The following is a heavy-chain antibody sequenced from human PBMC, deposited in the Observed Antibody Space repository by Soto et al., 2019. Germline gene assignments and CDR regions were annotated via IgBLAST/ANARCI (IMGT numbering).Heavy chain of an antibody. Sequence: SETLSLPCAVSGGSISSGDYYWSWIRQPPGKGLEWIGYIYYSGSTYYNPSLKSRVTISVDTSKNQFSLKLSSVTAADTAVYYCAREPHYYDSSGHYYYYYGMDVWGQGTTVTVSS. D-gene: IGHD3-22*01. CDR2: IYYSGST. V-gene: IGHV4-30-4*01. CDR3: AREPHYYDSSGHYYYYYGMDV. J-gene: IGHJ6*02. CDR1: GGSISSGDYY.